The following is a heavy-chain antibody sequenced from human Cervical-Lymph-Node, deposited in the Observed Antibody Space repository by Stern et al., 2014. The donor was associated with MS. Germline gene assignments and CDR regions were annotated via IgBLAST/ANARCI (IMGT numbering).Heavy chain of an antibody. D-gene: IGHD2-15*01. V-gene: IGHV1-69*01. Sequence: VQLVESGAEGRKPGSSVKVSCKASGDTFSSYAISWVRQATGQGLEWMGGVNPVFGRAVDGQKLQVRVTITADESTATVFMELTSLRSEDTAVYYCASGGMTAYCTGGGCYGWFDPWGQGTLVTVSS. CDR3: ASGGMTAYCTGGGCYGWFDP. CDR2: VNPVFGRA. CDR1: GDTFSSYA. J-gene: IGHJ5*02.